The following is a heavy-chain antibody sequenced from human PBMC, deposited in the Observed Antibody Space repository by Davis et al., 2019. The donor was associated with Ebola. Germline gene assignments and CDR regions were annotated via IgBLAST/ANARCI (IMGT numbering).Heavy chain of an antibody. D-gene: IGHD4-17*01. Sequence: PGGSLRLSCAASGFTFSSYAMHWVRQAPGKGLEWVAVISYDGSNKYYADSVKGRFTISRDNSKNTLYLQMNSLRAEDTAVYYCARDFTYGDLPYFDYWGQGTLVTVSS. CDR1: GFTFSSYA. V-gene: IGHV3-30*04. CDR3: ARDFTYGDLPYFDY. J-gene: IGHJ4*02. CDR2: ISYDGSNK.